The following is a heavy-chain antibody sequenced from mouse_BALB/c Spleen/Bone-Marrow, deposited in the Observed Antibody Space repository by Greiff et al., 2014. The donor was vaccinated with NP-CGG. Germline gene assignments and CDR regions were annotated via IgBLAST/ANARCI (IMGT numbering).Heavy chain of an antibody. CDR2: VNPNIGGT. Sequence: VQLQQPGPELVKPGASVKTSCKTSGYTFSDYTLHWVKQSHGKSLEWIGGVNPNIGGTSYNQKFKGKASLTVNKSSTTAYMELRSLTSDDSAVYYCARGRWYYWGQGTTLTVSS. V-gene: IGHV1-22*01. D-gene: IGHD2-3*01. J-gene: IGHJ2*01. CDR1: GYTFSDYT. CDR3: ARGRWYY.